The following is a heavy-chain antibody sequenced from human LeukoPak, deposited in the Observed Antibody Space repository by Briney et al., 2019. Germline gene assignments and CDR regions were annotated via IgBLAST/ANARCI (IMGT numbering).Heavy chain of an antibody. V-gene: IGHV3-48*03. J-gene: IGHJ4*02. CDR2: ISSSGSTI. CDR3: ARGGSGWYHPFDY. D-gene: IGHD6-19*01. CDR1: GFTFSSYE. Sequence: GGSLRLSCAASGFTFSSYEMNWVRQAPGKGLEWVSYISSSGSTIYYADSVKGRFTISRDNAKNSLYLQMNSLRAEDTAVYYCARGGSGWYHPFDYWGQGTLVTVSS.